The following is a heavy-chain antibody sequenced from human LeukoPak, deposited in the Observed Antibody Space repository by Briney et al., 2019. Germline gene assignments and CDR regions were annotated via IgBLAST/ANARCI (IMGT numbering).Heavy chain of an antibody. D-gene: IGHD3-22*01. J-gene: IGHJ1*01. Sequence: GGSLRLSCAASGFTFSSYWMHWVRQAPGKGLVWVSRIKGDGSTNYADSVKGRFTISRDNAKNTVSLQMNSVRAEDTGVYYCARAPSELGGYYPEYFRHWGQGTLVTVPS. CDR2: IKGDGST. CDR1: GFTFSSYW. CDR3: ARAPSELGGYYPEYFRH. V-gene: IGHV3-74*01.